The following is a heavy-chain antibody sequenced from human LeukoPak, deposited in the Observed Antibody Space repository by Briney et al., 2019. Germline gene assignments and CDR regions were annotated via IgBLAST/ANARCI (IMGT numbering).Heavy chain of an antibody. CDR3: ARDADILTGYYNIHY. CDR2: MNPNSGNT. J-gene: IGHJ4*02. CDR1: GYTFTSYD. Sequence: ASVKVSCKASGYTFTSYDINWVRQATGQGLEWMGWMNPNSGNTGYAQKFQGRVTITADESTSTAYMELSSLRSEDTAVYYCARDADILTGYYNIHYWGQGTLVTVSS. V-gene: IGHV1-8*01. D-gene: IGHD3-9*01.